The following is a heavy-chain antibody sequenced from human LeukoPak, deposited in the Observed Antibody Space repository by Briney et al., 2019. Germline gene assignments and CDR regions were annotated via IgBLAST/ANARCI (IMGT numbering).Heavy chain of an antibody. V-gene: IGHV4-39*07. J-gene: IGHJ4*02. CDR3: ARYASGSYFRGIDY. D-gene: IGHD1-26*01. CDR1: GGSISSGTYH. CDR2: MDYSGNT. Sequence: SETLSLTCTVSGGSISSGTYHWGWIRQPPGKGLEWIGSMDYSGNTYYNPSLKSRLTVSIDTSKNQFSLKLNSVTAADTAVYYCARYASGSYFRGIDYWGQGTLVTVSS.